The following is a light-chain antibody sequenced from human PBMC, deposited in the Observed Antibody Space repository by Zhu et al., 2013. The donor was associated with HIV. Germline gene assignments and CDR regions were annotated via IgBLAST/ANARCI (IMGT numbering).Light chain of an antibody. V-gene: IGKV4-1*01. Sequence: DIVMTQSPDSLTVSLGERATINCKSSQTVLYSSNNNQQKPGQPPKRLIYWASTREFGVPDRFSGSGSGTDFTLTISSLQAEDVAVYYCQQYYSTPLTFGGGTKVEI. J-gene: IGKJ4*01. CDR2: WAS. CDR3: QQYYSTPLT. CDR1: QTVLYSSNN.